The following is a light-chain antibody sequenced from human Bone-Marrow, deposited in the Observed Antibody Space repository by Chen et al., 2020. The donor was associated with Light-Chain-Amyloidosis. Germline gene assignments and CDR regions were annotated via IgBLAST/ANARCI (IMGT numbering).Light chain of an antibody. CDR2: KDT. CDR3: QSADSSDLGV. Sequence: SYELTQPPSVSVSPGQTARITCSGDALPKHYAYWYQQKPGQAPVLVICKDTERPSGIPERFSGSSSGKTVTLTISGVQAEDEDDYYCQSADSSDLGVFGGGTKLTVL. J-gene: IGLJ3*02. CDR1: ALPKHY. V-gene: IGLV3-25*03.